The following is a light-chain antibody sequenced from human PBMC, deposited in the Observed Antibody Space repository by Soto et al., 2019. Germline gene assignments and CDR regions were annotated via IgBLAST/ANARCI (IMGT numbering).Light chain of an antibody. CDR1: QTVSSSY. Sequence: EIVLTQSPGTLSLSPGERATLSCRASQTVSSSYLAWYQQKPGQAPRLLVYGASIRATGIPDRFSGSGSGTDLSLTISRLEPEDFAVYYCHQYGGSPTWTLGQGTKVENK. CDR3: HQYGGSPTWT. CDR2: GAS. V-gene: IGKV3-20*01. J-gene: IGKJ1*01.